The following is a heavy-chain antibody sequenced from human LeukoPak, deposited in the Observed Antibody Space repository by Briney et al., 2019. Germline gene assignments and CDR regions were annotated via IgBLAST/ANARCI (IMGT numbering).Heavy chain of an antibody. Sequence: GGSLRLSCAASGFTFSSYWMHWVRHVPGKGLVWVSRINSDGSNTAYADSVKGRFTISRDNAKNTLYLQMNSLRAEDAAVYYCAKDRSNSGASLWFGELDLSDVFYWGQGTLVTVSS. CDR3: AKDRSNSGASLWFGELDLSDVFY. V-gene: IGHV3-74*01. D-gene: IGHD3-10*01. CDR1: GFTFSSYW. J-gene: IGHJ4*02. CDR2: INSDGSNT.